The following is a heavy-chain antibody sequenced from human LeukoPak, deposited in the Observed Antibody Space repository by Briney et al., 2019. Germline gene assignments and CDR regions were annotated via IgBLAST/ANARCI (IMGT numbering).Heavy chain of an antibody. CDR3: ARLPLGYCSSTSCPD. CDR2: IRYDGSNK. Sequence: GGSLGLSCAASGFTFSSYGMHWVRQAPGKGLEWVAFIRYDGSNKYYADSVKGRFTISRDNSKNTLYLQMNSLRAEDTAVYYCARLPLGYCSSTSCPDWGQGTLVTVSS. J-gene: IGHJ4*02. D-gene: IGHD2-2*01. V-gene: IGHV3-30*02. CDR1: GFTFSSYG.